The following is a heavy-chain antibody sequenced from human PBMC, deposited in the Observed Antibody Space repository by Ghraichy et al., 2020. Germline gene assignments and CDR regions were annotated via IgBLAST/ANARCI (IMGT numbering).Heavy chain of an antibody. Sequence: GGSLRLSCAASGFTFSSYGMHWVRQAPGKGLEWVAVISYDGSNKYYADSVKGRFTISRDNSKNTLYLQMNSLRAEDTAVYYCAKDLGYSSGWFPYYYYGMDVWGQGTTVTVSS. V-gene: IGHV3-30*18. J-gene: IGHJ6*02. CDR3: AKDLGYSSGWFPYYYYGMDV. CDR2: ISYDGSNK. D-gene: IGHD6-19*01. CDR1: GFTFSSYG.